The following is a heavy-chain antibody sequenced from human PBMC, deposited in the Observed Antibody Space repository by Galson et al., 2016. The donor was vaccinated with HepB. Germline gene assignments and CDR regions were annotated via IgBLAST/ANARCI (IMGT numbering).Heavy chain of an antibody. J-gene: IGHJ4*02. CDR1: GGSISSSNYY. CDR3: ASSDWSRYFDY. D-gene: IGHD6-19*01. V-gene: IGHV4-39*01. CDR2: IYYSGST. Sequence: SSTLSLTCTVSGGSISSSNYYWGWIRQPPGKGLEWIGSIYYSGSTNYNPSPNSRVTMSVDTSKNQFSLKLSSVTAADTAVYYCASSDWSRYFDYWGQGTLVTVSS.